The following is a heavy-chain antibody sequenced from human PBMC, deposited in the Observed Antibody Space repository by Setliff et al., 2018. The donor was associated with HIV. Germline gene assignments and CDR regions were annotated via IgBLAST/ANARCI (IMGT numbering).Heavy chain of an antibody. CDR1: GGSFSGYY. V-gene: IGHV4-34*01. J-gene: IGHJ5*02. D-gene: IGHD3-22*01. CDR2: IDHSGST. Sequence: SETLSLTCAVYGGSFSGYYWSWIRQAPGKGLEWIGEIDHSGSTNYNPSLKSRVTISVDTSKNQLSLRLSSVTAADTAVYYCARQIWNESPGYGFDPWGQGTLVTVSS. CDR3: ARQIWNESPGYGFDP.